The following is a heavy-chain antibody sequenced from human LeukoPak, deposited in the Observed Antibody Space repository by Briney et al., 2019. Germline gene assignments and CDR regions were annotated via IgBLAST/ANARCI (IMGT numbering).Heavy chain of an antibody. CDR2: IYYSGST. D-gene: IGHD3-10*01. V-gene: IGHV4-31*03. Sequence: SQTLSLTCTVSGGSISSGGYYWSWIRQHPGKGLEWIGYIYYSGSTYYNPSLKSRVTISVDTSKNQFSLKLSSVTAADTAVYYCARGTYYYGSGSYYNDHYNRFDPWGQGTLVTVSS. J-gene: IGHJ5*02. CDR3: ARGTYYYGSGSYYNDHYNRFDP. CDR1: GGSISSGGYY.